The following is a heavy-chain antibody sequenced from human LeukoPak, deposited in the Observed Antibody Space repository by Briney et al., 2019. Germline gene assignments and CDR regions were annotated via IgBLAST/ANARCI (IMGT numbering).Heavy chain of an antibody. J-gene: IGHJ4*02. V-gene: IGHV4-38-2*02. Sequence: PSETLSLTCAVSGYSISNGYYWVWIRQPPGRGLEWIGRLYHSDSAYYNTSLRSRVSMSVDTSKNQFSLTLSFVTAADTAVYYCAREVIPAASPYYFDYWGQGTLVTVSS. CDR3: AREVIPAASPYYFDY. CDR1: GYSISNGYY. CDR2: LYHSDSA. D-gene: IGHD2-2*01.